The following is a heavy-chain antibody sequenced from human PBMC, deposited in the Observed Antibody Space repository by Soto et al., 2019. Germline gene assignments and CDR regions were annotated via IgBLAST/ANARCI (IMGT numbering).Heavy chain of an antibody. CDR2: IIPILGIA. V-gene: IGHV1-69*02. Sequence: ASVKVSCKASGGTFSSYTISWVRQAPGQGLEWMGRIIPILGIANYAQKFQGRVTITADKSTSTAHMELSSLRFEDTAVYYCARPYYDILTGYYNVGAFDIWGQGTMVTVSS. D-gene: IGHD3-9*01. CDR1: GGTFSSYT. CDR3: ARPYYDILTGYYNVGAFDI. J-gene: IGHJ3*02.